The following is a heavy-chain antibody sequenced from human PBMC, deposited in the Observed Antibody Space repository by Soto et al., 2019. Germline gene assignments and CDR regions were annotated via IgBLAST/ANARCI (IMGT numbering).Heavy chain of an antibody. CDR1: GYSFTSYW. J-gene: IGHJ6*02. V-gene: IGHV5-51*01. CDR3: ARLTLDSIPVPGRGPRVPYYYGMDV. CDR2: IYPGDSDT. Sequence: GESLKISCKGSGYSFTSYWIGWVRQMPGKGLEWMGIIYPGDSDTRYSPSFQGQVTISADKSISTAYLQWSSLKASDTAMYYCARLTLDSIPVPGRGPRVPYYYGMDVWGQGTTVTVSS. D-gene: IGHD3-10*01.